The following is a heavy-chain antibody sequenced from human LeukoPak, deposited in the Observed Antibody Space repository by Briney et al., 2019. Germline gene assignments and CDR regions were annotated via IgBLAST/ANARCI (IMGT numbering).Heavy chain of an antibody. D-gene: IGHD3-16*02. J-gene: IGHJ4*02. CDR3: ARSGYDYVWGSYRLRRLVDY. Sequence: GGSLRLSYAASGFTFSSYEMNWVRQAPGKGLEWVSYISSSGSTIYYADSVKGRFTISRDNAKNSLYLQMNSLRAEDTAVYYCARSGYDYVWGSYRLRRLVDYWGQGTLVTVSS. CDR1: GFTFSSYE. CDR2: ISSSGSTI. V-gene: IGHV3-48*03.